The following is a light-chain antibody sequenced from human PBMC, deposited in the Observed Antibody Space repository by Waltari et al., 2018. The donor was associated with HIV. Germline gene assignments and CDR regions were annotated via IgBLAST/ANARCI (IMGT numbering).Light chain of an antibody. CDR2: DAS. J-gene: IGKJ4*01. CDR3: QQRSRKLT. V-gene: IGKV3-11*01. Sequence: EIVLTQSPATLSLSPGERATLFCRASQSVSSYLAWYQQKPGQAPRLLIYDASNRATGIPARFSGSGSGTDFTLTISSLEPDDFAVYYCQQRSRKLTFGGGTKVEVK. CDR1: QSVSSY.